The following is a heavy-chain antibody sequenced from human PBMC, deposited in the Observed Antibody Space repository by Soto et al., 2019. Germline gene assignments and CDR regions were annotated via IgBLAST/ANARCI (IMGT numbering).Heavy chain of an antibody. CDR1: GFTFNNYG. CDR2: IWYDGSKE. V-gene: IGHV3-33*06. D-gene: IGHD2-2*01. CDR3: AKDNYSNSRYSRFDY. J-gene: IGHJ4*02. Sequence: QVQLVESGGGVVQPGRSLRLSCAASGFTFNNYGFHWVRQAPGKGLEWVAVIWYDGSKEYYADSVKGRFTISRDNSKNAVYMQMNSLRAEDTAVYYCAKDNYSNSRYSRFDYRAQGTLVTLAS.